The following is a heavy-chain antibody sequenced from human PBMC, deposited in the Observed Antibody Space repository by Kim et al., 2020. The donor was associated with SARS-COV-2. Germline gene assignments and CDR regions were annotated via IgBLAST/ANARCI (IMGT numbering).Heavy chain of an antibody. CDR2: IKKDGSDK. J-gene: IGHJ2*01. CDR3: ARDEDDYRSSWY. Sequence: GGSLRLSCAASGFTFSGYWMSWVRQAPGKGLEWVANIKKDGSDKNYADSVKGRFTISRDNAKNSLYLQMNSLRAEDTAVYYCARDEDDYRSSWY. CDR1: GFTFSGYW. D-gene: IGHD6-13*01. V-gene: IGHV3-7*03.